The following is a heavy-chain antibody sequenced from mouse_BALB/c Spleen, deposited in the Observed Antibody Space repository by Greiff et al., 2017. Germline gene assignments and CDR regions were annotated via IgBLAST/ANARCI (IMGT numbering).Heavy chain of an antibody. CDR3: ARVRYYFDY. J-gene: IGHJ2*01. CDR2: INSNGGST. Sequence: VQLQQSGGGLVQPGGSLKLSCAASGFTFSSYGMSWVRQTPDKRLELVATINSNGGSTYYPDSVKGRFTISRDNAKNTLYLQMSSLKSEDTAMYYCARVRYYFDYWGQGTTLTVSS. CDR1: GFTFSSYG. V-gene: IGHV5-6-3*01.